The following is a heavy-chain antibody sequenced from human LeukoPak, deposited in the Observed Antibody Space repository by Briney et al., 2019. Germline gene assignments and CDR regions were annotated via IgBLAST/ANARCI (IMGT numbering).Heavy chain of an antibody. CDR1: GGSVSATTYY. CDR3: ARDYYDSSGYLR. D-gene: IGHD3-22*01. J-gene: IGHJ4*02. CDR2: IRYRGTT. V-gene: IGHV4-39*02. Sequence: PSETLSLTCTVSGGSVSATTYYWGWIRQPPGKGLEWIGSIRYRGTTDYNPSLKSRVNISLDAPKNQFSLKLSSMTAADTAVYYCARDYYDSSGYLRWGQGTLVTVPS.